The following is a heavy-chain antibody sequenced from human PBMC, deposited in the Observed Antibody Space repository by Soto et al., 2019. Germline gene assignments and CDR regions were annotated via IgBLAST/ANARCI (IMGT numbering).Heavy chain of an antibody. CDR3: ARGTYYYYYGMDV. V-gene: IGHV3-33*01. CDR2: IWFDGSNK. Sequence: GGSLRLSCAASGFTFSSHGMHWVRQAPGKGLEWVAVIWFDGSNKYYADFVKGRFTISRDNSKNTLFLQMNSLRAEDTAVYYCARGTYYYYYGMDVWGQGTTVTVSS. J-gene: IGHJ6*02. CDR1: GFTFSSHG.